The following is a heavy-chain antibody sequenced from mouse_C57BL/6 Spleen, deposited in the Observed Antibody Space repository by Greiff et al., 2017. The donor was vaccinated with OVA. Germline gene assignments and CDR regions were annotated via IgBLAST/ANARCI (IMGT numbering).Heavy chain of an antibody. V-gene: IGHV5-4*03. CDR1: GFTFSSYA. CDR2: ISYGGSYT. Sequence: EVKLMESGGGLVKPGGSLKLSCAASGFTFSSYAMSWVRQTPEKRLEWVATISYGGSYTYYPDNLTGRFTISRDNDKNNLYLQMSQLKSKETAMYYCAKWGTTVVADWYFDVWGTGTTVTVSS. D-gene: IGHD1-1*01. CDR3: AKWGTTVVADWYFDV. J-gene: IGHJ1*03.